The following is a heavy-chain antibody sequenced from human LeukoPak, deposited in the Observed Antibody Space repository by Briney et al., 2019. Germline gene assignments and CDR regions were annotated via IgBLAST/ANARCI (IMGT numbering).Heavy chain of an antibody. CDR1: GGSTINYY. V-gene: IGHV4-59*01. Sequence: PSETLSLTCTVSGGSTINYYWTWLRQPPGKTMEWIGYIYCSGETNYNPSLNSRVTMSVDTSKNQFSLNLTSVTAADTAVYYCVRVANYGLFDYWGRGTLVTVSS. J-gene: IGHJ4*02. D-gene: IGHD3-10*01. CDR2: IYCSGET. CDR3: VRVANYGLFDY.